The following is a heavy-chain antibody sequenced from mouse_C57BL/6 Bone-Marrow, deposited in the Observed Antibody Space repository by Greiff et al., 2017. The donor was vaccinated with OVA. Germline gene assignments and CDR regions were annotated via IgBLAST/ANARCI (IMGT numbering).Heavy chain of an antibody. J-gene: IGHJ1*03. CDR1: GYTFTSYG. D-gene: IGHD4-1*01. Sequence: QVQLKESGAELARPGASVKLSCKASGYTFTSYGISWVKQRTGQGLEWIGEIYPRIGNTYYNEKFKGKATLTADKSSSTAYMELRSLTSEDSAVYSCAKLGVSYWYFDVWGTGTTVTVSS. V-gene: IGHV1-81*01. CDR3: AKLGVSYWYFDV. CDR2: IYPRIGNT.